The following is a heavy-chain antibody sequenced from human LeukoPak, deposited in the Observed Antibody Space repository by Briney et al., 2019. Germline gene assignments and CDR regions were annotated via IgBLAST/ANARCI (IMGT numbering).Heavy chain of an antibody. J-gene: IGHJ4*02. CDR1: GFTFSSYA. V-gene: IGHV3-30-3*01. CDR2: ISYDGSNK. Sequence: PGRSLRLSCAASGFTFSSYAMHWVRQAPGKGLEWVAVISYDGSNKYYADSVKGRFTISRDNSKNTLYLQMNSLRAEDTAVYYCARDARAGGKPEYFFDYWGQGPRVTVSP. CDR3: ARDARAGGKPEYFFDY.